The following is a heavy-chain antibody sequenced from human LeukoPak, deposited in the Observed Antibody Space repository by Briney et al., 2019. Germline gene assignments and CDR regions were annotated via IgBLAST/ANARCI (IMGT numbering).Heavy chain of an antibody. CDR1: GFTFTSYS. D-gene: IGHD6-19*01. CDR3: AREDIAVAGTYFDP. J-gene: IGHJ5*02. Sequence: PGRSLRLSCAASGFTFTSYSMHWVRQAPGKGLAWVSVISYDGSNKYYADSVKGRFTISRDNSKNTLYLQMNSLRAEDTAVYYCAREDIAVAGTYFDPWGQGTLVTVSS. V-gene: IGHV3-30-3*01. CDR2: ISYDGSNK.